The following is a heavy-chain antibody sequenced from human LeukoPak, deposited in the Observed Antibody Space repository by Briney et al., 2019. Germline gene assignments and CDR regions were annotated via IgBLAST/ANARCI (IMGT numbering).Heavy chain of an antibody. Sequence: GGSLRLSCAASGFTFSNYNMNWVRQAPGKGLEWVSYMSSSSSTIYYANSVKGRFTISRDNAKNSLYLQMNSLRAEDTAVYYCARALSGSCSSAFDIWGQGTMVTVSS. CDR2: MSSSSSTI. D-gene: IGHD1-26*01. J-gene: IGHJ3*02. CDR1: GFTFSNYN. V-gene: IGHV3-48*01. CDR3: ARALSGSCSSAFDI.